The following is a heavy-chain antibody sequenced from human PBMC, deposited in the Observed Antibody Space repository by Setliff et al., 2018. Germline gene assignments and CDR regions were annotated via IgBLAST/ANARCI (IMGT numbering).Heavy chain of an antibody. CDR1: GGSISSYY. CDR3: AREQWLDPPGYYYMDV. V-gene: IGHV4-4*07. D-gene: IGHD6-19*01. Sequence: SETLSLTCTVPGGSISSYYWSWIRQPAGKGLAWIGHIYIGGRANYNPSLKSRVTMSIDTSKNQFSLKLNSVTAADMAVYYCAREQWLDPPGYYYMDVWAKGTTVTVSS. J-gene: IGHJ6*03. CDR2: IYIGGRA.